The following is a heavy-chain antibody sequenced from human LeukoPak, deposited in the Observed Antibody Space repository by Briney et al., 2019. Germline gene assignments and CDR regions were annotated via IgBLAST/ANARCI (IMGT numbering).Heavy chain of an antibody. D-gene: IGHD1-26*01. CDR3: ARLVGATDYLDY. V-gene: IGHV4-39*01. J-gene: IGHJ4*02. CDR2: IYYSGIT. CDR1: GGSISSTTYY. Sequence: PSETLSLTCTVSGGSISSTTYYWGWIRRPTGKGLEWIGSIYYSGITYYNPSLKSRVTISVDTSKNQFSLKLSSVTAADTAVYYCARLVGATDYLDYWGQGTLVTVSS.